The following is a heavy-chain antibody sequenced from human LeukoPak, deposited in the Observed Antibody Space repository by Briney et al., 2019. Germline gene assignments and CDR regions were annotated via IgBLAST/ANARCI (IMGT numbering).Heavy chain of an antibody. D-gene: IGHD3-9*01. CDR1: GFTFSSYG. Sequence: GRSLRLSCAASGFTFSSYGMHWVRQAPGKGLEWVAVVWYDETNKYYADSVKGRFTISRDSSKNTLYLQMNSLRAEDTAVYYCARDAYDILTGYKAFDYWGQGTLVTVSS. V-gene: IGHV3-33*01. CDR2: VWYDETNK. CDR3: ARDAYDILTGYKAFDY. J-gene: IGHJ4*02.